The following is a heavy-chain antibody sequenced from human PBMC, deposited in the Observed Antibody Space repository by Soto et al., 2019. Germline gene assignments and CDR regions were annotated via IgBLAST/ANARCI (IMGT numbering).Heavy chain of an antibody. J-gene: IGHJ4*02. CDR3: ARVTDYRVVLVPAPFDS. D-gene: IGHD3-16*01. CDR1: GASFSSGDYY. Sequence: PSETLSLTCTVSGASFSSGDYYWSWIRQPPGNGLEWIGYVYYIGRTFYNPSLKSRVIISLDGSKSRFSLSLSSVTAADTAVYYCARVTDYRVVLVPAPFDSWGQGAMVTV. CDR2: VYYIGRT. V-gene: IGHV4-30-4*01.